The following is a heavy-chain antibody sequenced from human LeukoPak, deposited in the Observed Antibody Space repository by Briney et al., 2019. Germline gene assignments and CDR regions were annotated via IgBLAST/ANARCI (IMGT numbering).Heavy chain of an antibody. CDR3: ARESHWAYETYYFDY. D-gene: IGHD3-16*01. Sequence: SETLSLTCTVSGGSISSYYWSWIRQPPGKGLEWIGYIYYSGSTNYNPSLKSRVTISLDTSKNQFSLKLSPVTAADMAVYYCARESHWAYETYYFDYWGQGTLVTVSS. CDR2: IYYSGST. J-gene: IGHJ4*02. V-gene: IGHV4-59*12. CDR1: GGSISSYY.